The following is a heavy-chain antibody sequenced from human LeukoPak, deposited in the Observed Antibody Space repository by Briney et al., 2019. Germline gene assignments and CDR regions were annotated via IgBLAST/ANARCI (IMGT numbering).Heavy chain of an antibody. CDR2: IYYTGGT. J-gene: IGHJ3*02. CDR1: GGSIGSDY. CDR3: AREPSSGDNAFDI. V-gene: IGHV4-59*01. Sequence: SETLSLTCTVSGGSIGSDYWTWIRQPPGKGLEYIGYIYYTGGTNYNPSLKSRVTISVDTSKNQFSLKLSSVTAADTAVYYCAREPSSGDNAFDIWGQGTMVTVSS. D-gene: IGHD6-19*01.